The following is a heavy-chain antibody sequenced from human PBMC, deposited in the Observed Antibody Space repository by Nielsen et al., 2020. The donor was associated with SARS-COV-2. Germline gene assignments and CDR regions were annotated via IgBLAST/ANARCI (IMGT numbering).Heavy chain of an antibody. D-gene: IGHD3-22*01. CDR3: ANFDGSGYNAFDI. J-gene: IGHJ3*02. CDR2: ISSSSSYI. CDR1: GFTFSDYY. Sequence: GESLKISCAASGFTFSDYYMSWIRQAPGKGLEWVSYISSSSSYIYYADSVKGRFTISRDNAKNSLYLQMNSLRAEDTAVYYCANFDGSGYNAFDIWGQGTMVTVSS. V-gene: IGHV3-11*06.